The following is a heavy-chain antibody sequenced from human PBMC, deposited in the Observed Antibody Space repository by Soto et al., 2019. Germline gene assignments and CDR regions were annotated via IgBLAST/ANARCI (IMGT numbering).Heavy chain of an antibody. CDR1: GFTFSSYA. Sequence: GGSLRLSCAASGFTFSSYAMSWVRQAPGKGLEWVSAISGSGVSTYYADSVKGRFTISRDNSKNTLYLQMNSLSAEDTAVYYCAKDDITMVRGVAYYFDYWGQGTLVTVSS. D-gene: IGHD3-10*01. J-gene: IGHJ4*02. CDR2: ISGSGVST. V-gene: IGHV3-23*01. CDR3: AKDDITMVRGVAYYFDY.